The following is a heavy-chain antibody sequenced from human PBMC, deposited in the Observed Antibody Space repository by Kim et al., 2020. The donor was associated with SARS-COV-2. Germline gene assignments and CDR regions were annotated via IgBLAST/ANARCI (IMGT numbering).Heavy chain of an antibody. D-gene: IGHD3-10*01. Sequence: SETLSLTCAVYGGSFSGYYWSWIRQPPGKGLEWIGEINHSGSTNYNPSLKSRVTISVDTSKNQFSLKLSSVTAADTAVHYCARRHYYGSGNRRWFDPWGQGTLVTVSS. CDR2: INHSGST. CDR1: GGSFSGYY. CDR3: ARRHYYGSGNRRWFDP. J-gene: IGHJ5*02. V-gene: IGHV4-34*01.